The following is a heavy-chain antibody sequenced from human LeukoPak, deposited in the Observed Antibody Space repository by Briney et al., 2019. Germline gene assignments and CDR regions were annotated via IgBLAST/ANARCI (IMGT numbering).Heavy chain of an antibody. Sequence: TIYYADSVKGRFTISRDNAKNSLYLQMNSLRAEDTAVYYCARVHRVYDFWTGVYFDYWGQGTLVTVSS. V-gene: IGHV3-48*01. CDR2: TI. D-gene: IGHD3-3*01. J-gene: IGHJ4*02. CDR3: ARVHRVYDFWTGVYFDY.